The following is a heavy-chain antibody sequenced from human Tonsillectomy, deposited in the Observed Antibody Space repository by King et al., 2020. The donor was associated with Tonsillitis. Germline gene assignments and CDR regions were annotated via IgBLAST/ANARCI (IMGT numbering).Heavy chain of an antibody. Sequence: QLVQSGSELKKPGASVKVSCKASGYTFTSYAMNWVRQAPGQGLEWMGWINTNTGNPTYAQGFTGRFVFSLDTSVSTAYLQISSLKPEETAVYYCARDVRGLRHPYYDYWGQGTLVTVSS. CDR3: ARDVRGLRHPYYDY. CDR1: GYTFTSYA. CDR2: INTNTGNP. V-gene: IGHV7-4-1*02. J-gene: IGHJ4*02. D-gene: IGHD3-10*02.